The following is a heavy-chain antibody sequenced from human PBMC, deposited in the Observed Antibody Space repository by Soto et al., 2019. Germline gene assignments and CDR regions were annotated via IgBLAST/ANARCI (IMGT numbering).Heavy chain of an antibody. CDR3: ARQGEGYPNYFDY. CDR2: IYYSGST. V-gene: IGHV4-39*01. D-gene: IGHD5-12*01. Sequence: PSETLSLTCTVSGGSISSSSYYWGWIRQPPGKGLEWIGSIYYSGSTYYNPSLKSRVTISVDTSKNQFSLKLCSVTAADTAVYYCARQGEGYPNYFDYWGQGTLVTVSS. CDR1: GGSISSSSYY. J-gene: IGHJ4*02.